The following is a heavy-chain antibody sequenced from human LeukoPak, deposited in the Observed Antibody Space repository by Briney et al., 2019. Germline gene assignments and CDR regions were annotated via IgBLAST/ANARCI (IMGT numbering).Heavy chain of an antibody. V-gene: IGHV4-4*07. CDR3: ARQIASAGTAGFDF. CDR2: IYSTGST. D-gene: IGHD6-13*01. J-gene: IGHJ4*02. Sequence: SEALSLSCAVSGGSISSYYWSWIRQPAGKGLEWIRRIYSTGSTNYNPSLKRRVTMSVDTSKNQFSLRLRSVTAADTAVYYCARQIASAGTAGFDFWGQGALVTVSS. CDR1: GGSISSYY.